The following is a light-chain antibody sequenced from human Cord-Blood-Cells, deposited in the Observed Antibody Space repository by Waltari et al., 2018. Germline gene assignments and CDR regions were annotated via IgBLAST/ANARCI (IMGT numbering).Light chain of an antibody. CDR3: QQHSNWPPFT. CDR1: QSVSSY. Sequence: EIVLTQSPATLSVSPGERATLSCRASQSVSSYLAWYQQKPGQAPRLLIYDASTRATGIPARFSGSGSGTDFTLTISSLEPEDFAVYYCQQHSNWPPFTFGQGTRLEIK. J-gene: IGKJ5*01. CDR2: DAS. V-gene: IGKV3-11*01.